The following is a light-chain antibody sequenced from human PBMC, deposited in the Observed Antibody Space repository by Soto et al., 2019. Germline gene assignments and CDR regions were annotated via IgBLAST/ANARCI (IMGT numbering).Light chain of an antibody. Sequence: DIPMTQSPSTLSASVGDRVTIPCRASQSISTRLAWYQQKPGKAPKLLIYDASSLESGVPSRFSGSASGTEFTLTISSLQPDDFATYYCQQYNSYSTFGQGTKVDIK. CDR1: QSISTR. CDR2: DAS. J-gene: IGKJ1*01. CDR3: QQYNSYST. V-gene: IGKV1-5*01.